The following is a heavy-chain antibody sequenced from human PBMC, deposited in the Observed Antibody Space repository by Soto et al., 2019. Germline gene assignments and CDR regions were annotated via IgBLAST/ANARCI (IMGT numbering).Heavy chain of an antibody. CDR1: GYTFTSYY. Sequence: ASVKVSCKASGYTFTSYYMHWVRQAPGQGLEWMGIINPSGGSTSYAQKFQGRVTMTRDTSTSTVCMELSSLRSEDTAVYYCAREDRAPYGMDVWGQGTTVTVSS. J-gene: IGHJ6*02. CDR3: AREDRAPYGMDV. V-gene: IGHV1-46*01. CDR2: INPSGGST.